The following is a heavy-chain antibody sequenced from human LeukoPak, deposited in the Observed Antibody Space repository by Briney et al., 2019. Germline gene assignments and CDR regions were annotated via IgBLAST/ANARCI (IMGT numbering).Heavy chain of an antibody. CDR2: ISYDGSNK. V-gene: IGHV3-30-3*01. CDR1: GFTFSSYA. J-gene: IGHJ4*02. D-gene: IGHD3-22*01. Sequence: GGALRLSCAASGFTFSSYAMHWVRQAPGKGLEGVAVISYDGSNKYYAHSVKGRFTISRDNSKNTLYLQMNSLRAEDTAVYYWARDGYYYDSSGRALDYWGQGTLVTGSS. CDR3: ARDGYYYDSSGRALDY.